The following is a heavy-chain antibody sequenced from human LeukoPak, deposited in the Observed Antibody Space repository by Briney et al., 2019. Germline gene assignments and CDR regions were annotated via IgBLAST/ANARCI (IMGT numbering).Heavy chain of an antibody. Sequence: SVKVSCKASGGTFSSYAISWARQAPGQGLEWMGGIIPIFGTANYAQKFQGRVTITADESTSTAYMELSSLRSEDTAVYYCARGPAGYCSSTSCYTGGYYYMDVWGKGTTVTVSS. V-gene: IGHV1-69*13. CDR1: GGTFSSYA. CDR2: IIPIFGTA. J-gene: IGHJ6*03. D-gene: IGHD2-2*02. CDR3: ARGPAGYCSSTSCYTGGYYYMDV.